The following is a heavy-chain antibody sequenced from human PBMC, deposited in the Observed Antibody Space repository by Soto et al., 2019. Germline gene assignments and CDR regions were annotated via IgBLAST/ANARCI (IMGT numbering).Heavy chain of an antibody. CDR1: GYSISSSNW. Sequence: SETLSLTCAVSGYSISSSNWWGWIRQPPGKGLEWIGYINYSGSTYYNPSLKSRVTMSVDTSKNQFSLKLSSVTAADTAVYYCARSDNWFDPWGQGTLVTVSS. CDR3: ARSDNWFDP. CDR2: INYSGST. J-gene: IGHJ5*02. V-gene: IGHV4-28*01.